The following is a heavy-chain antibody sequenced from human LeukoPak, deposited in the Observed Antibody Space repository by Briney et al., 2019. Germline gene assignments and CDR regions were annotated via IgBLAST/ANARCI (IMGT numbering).Heavy chain of an antibody. Sequence: SETLSLTCTVSGGSISSGGYYWSWIRQHPGKGLEWIGYIYYSGSTYYNPSLKSRVTISVDTSKNQFSLKLSSVTAADTAVYYCARGRAMIVVVYYFDYWGQGTLVTVSS. V-gene: IGHV4-31*03. CDR2: IYYSGST. CDR1: GGSISSGGYY. J-gene: IGHJ4*02. CDR3: ARGRAMIVVVYYFDY. D-gene: IGHD3-22*01.